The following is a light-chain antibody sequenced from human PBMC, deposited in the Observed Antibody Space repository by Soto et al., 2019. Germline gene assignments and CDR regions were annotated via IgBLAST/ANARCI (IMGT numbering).Light chain of an antibody. CDR3: ETWDSNTRV. CDR1: SGHSSYI. CDR2: LEGSGSY. J-gene: IGLJ2*01. V-gene: IGLV4-60*03. Sequence: QPVLTQSSSASASLGSSGKLTCTLSSGHSSYIIAWHQQQPGKAPRYLMKLEGSGSYNKGSGVPDRFSGSSSGPDRYLTIANLQSEDEADYYCETWDSNTRVFGGGTKLTVL.